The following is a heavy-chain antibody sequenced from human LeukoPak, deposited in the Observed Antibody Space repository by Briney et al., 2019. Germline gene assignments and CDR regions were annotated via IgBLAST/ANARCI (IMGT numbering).Heavy chain of an antibody. D-gene: IGHD6-13*01. V-gene: IGHV3-23*01. J-gene: IGHJ6*03. CDR1: GFTFNNYA. Sequence: PGGSLRLSCAGSGFTFNNYAMSWVRQAPGKGLEWLSGISGGGVNTYYAGSVKGRFTISRDNSENTLYLQMNSLRAEDTAVYYCAKGDPYSSNWLSMDVWGKGTTVTVSS. CDR2: ISGGGVNT. CDR3: AKGDPYSSNWLSMDV.